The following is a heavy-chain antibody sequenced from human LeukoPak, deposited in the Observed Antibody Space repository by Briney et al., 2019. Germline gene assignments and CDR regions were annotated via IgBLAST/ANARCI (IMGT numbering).Heavy chain of an antibody. D-gene: IGHD6-13*01. Sequence: SQTLSLTCTVSGGSISSGGYYWSWIRQHPGKGLEWIGYIYYSGSTYYNPSLKSRVTISVDTSKNQFSLKLSSVTAADTAVYYCARSSSWYGLVDYWGQGTLVTVSS. CDR1: GGSISSGGYY. CDR3: ARSSSWYGLVDY. V-gene: IGHV4-31*03. CDR2: IYYSGST. J-gene: IGHJ4*02.